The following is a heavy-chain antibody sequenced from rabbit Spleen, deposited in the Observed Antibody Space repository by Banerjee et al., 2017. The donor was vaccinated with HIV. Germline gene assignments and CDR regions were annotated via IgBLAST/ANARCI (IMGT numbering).Heavy chain of an antibody. CDR3: ARDTATSFSSYGMDL. Sequence: QSLEESGGDLVKPGASLTLTCTASGVSFSISSYMCWVRQPPGKGLEWIGCIYPGSSATTYYATWAKGRFTISKTSSTTVTLQMTSLTAADTATYFCARDTATSFSSYGMDLWGQGTLVTVS. D-gene: IGHD1-1*01. V-gene: IGHV1S40*01. CDR2: IYPGSSATT. CDR1: GVSFSISSY. J-gene: IGHJ6*01.